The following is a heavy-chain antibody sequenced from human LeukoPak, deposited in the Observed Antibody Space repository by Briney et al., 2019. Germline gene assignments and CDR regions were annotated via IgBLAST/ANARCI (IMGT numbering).Heavy chain of an antibody. V-gene: IGHV3-21*01. CDR1: GFTFSSYS. CDR3: ARGVSRYSGYDLAY. CDR2: ISSSSSYI. J-gene: IGHJ4*02. Sequence: GGSLRLSCAASGFTFSSYSMNWVRQAPGKGLEWVSSISSSSSYIYYADSVKGRFTISRDNAKNSLYLQMNSLGAEDTAVYYCARGVSRYSGYDLAYWGQGTLVTVSS. D-gene: IGHD5-12*01.